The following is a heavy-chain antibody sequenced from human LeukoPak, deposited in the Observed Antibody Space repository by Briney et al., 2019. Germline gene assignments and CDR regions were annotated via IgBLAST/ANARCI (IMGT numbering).Heavy chain of an antibody. D-gene: IGHD5-18*01. CDR1: GFTFSSYA. CDR2: TSSNGGST. V-gene: IGHV3-64*01. Sequence: GGSLRLSCAASGFTFSSYAMHWVRQAPGKGLEYVSATSSNGGSTYYANSVKGRFTISRDNSKNTLYLQMGSLRAEDMAVYYCARDGGTAMVFGAFDIWGQGTMVTVSS. CDR3: ARDGGTAMVFGAFDI. J-gene: IGHJ3*02.